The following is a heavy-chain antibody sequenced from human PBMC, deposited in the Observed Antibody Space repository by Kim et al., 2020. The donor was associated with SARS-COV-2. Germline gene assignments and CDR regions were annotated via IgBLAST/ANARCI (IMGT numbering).Heavy chain of an antibody. CDR2: LSDSGGDT. CDR3: AKKGIPGRGQWYFDF. V-gene: IGHV3-23*01. Sequence: GGSLRLSCAASGFTFSSFAMTWVRQAPGKGLEWVSILSDSGGDTFYADSVKGRFTISRDNSKNTLYLQMNSLRAEDTAVYYCAKKGIPGRGQWYFDFWGRGTLVTVSS. J-gene: IGHJ2*01. D-gene: IGHD6-13*01. CDR1: GFTFSSFA.